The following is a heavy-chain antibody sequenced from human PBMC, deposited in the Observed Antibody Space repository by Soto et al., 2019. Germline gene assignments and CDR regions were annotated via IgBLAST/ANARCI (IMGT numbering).Heavy chain of an antibody. CDR1: GGSFSCYY. D-gene: IGHD2-15*01. Sequence: PSETLSLTCAVYGGSFSCYYWNWIRQPPGKGLEWIGEINHSGSTNYNPSLKSRVTISVDTSKNQFSLRLSSVTAADTAVYYCARHYAVVLYHFDYWGLGTLVTVSS. CDR3: ARHYAVVLYHFDY. V-gene: IGHV4-34*01. CDR2: INHSGST. J-gene: IGHJ4*02.